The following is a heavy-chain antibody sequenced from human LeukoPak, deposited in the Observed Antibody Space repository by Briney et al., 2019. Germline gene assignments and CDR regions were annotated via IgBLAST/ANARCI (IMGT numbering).Heavy chain of an antibody. J-gene: IGHJ5*02. CDR1: GCSISSYY. CDR3: ARVSGYGDDLWFDP. V-gene: IGHV4-59*01. Sequence: SEAVSVTCTGSGCSISSYYWSWIRQPPGKGLEWMGYIYYSRSANYNPSLHSRVTISVDTSKNKVSLKLSSVTAADTAVYYCARVSGYGDDLWFDPWGQGTLVTVSS. D-gene: IGHD4-17*01. CDR2: IYYSRSA.